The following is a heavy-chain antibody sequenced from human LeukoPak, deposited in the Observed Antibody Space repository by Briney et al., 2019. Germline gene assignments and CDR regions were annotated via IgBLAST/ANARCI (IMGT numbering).Heavy chain of an antibody. CDR1: GFTFSSYG. CDR3: ARDLRGVAVAGTGFGY. CDR2: IRYDGSNK. Sequence: PGGSLRLSCAASGFTFSSYGMHWVRQAPGKGLEWVAFIRYDGSNKYYADSVKGRFTISRDNSKNTLYLQMNSLRAEDTAVYYCARDLRGVAVAGTGFGYWGQGTLVTVSS. D-gene: IGHD6-19*01. J-gene: IGHJ4*02. V-gene: IGHV3-30*02.